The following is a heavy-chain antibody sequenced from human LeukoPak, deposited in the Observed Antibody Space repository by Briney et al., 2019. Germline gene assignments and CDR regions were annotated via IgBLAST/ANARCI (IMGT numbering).Heavy chain of an antibody. J-gene: IGHJ4*02. CDR2: IIPIFGTA. Sequence: ASVKVSCKASGGTFISYAISWVRQAPGQGLEWMGGIIPIFGTANYAQKFQGRVTITADESTSTAYMELSSLRSEDTAVYYCAVDTAMFHFDYWGQGTLVTVSS. CDR3: AVDTAMFHFDY. CDR1: GGTFISYA. V-gene: IGHV1-69*01. D-gene: IGHD5-18*01.